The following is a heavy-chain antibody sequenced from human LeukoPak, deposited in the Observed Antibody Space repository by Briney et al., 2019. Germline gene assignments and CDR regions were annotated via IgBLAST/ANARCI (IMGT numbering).Heavy chain of an antibody. J-gene: IGHJ6*02. CDR2: INSDGSST. D-gene: IGHD3-10*01. Sequence: GGSLRLSCAASGFTFSIYWVHWVRQAPGKGLVWVSSINSDGSSTSYADSVKGRFTISRDNSKNTLYLQMNSLRAEDTAVYYCAKDGSGSYGYYGMDVWGQGTTVTVSS. CDR1: GFTFSIYW. CDR3: AKDGSGSYGYYGMDV. V-gene: IGHV3-74*01.